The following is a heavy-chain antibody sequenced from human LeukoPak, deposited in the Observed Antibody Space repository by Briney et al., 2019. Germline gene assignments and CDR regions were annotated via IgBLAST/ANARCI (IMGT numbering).Heavy chain of an antibody. V-gene: IGHV1-2*06. Sequence: ASVKVSCKASGYTFSDYYMYWLRQAPGEELEWMGRINPKGGDTNYAQNFQGRVTMTRDTSMNTAYMELSRLRPDDTAVYFCARGYCSGGSCYLVENWFDFWGQGTLVTVSS. CDR3: ARGYCSGGSCYLVENWFDF. D-gene: IGHD2-15*01. CDR1: GYTFSDYY. J-gene: IGHJ5*01. CDR2: INPKGGDT.